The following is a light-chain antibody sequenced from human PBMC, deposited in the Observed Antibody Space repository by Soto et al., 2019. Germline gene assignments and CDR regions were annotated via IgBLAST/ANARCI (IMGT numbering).Light chain of an antibody. CDR3: QQRRVWPLT. V-gene: IGKV3-11*01. Sequence: VLTQSPAILSLSPGERATLSCRASQSVNNYLAWYQQRPGQAPRLLIYDSSNRATGIPAGFSASGSGTDFTLTISSLEPEDFAVYYCQQRRVWPLTFGGGTKVEIK. J-gene: IGKJ4*01. CDR2: DSS. CDR1: QSVNNY.